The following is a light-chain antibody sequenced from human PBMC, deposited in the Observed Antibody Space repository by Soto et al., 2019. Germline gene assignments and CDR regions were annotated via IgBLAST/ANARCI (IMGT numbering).Light chain of an antibody. V-gene: IGKV3-20*01. J-gene: IGKJ4*01. CDR3: QHYGNSVT. CDR1: QTMRSSH. Sequence: EIVLTQSPATLSLSPGDRATLSCRASQTMRSSHLAWYQQKPGQAPRLLIYTASTRTFDVPDRFSGSGSGTYFTLTITRLQPDDFAVYYCQHYGNSVTFGGGTKVEIK. CDR2: TAS.